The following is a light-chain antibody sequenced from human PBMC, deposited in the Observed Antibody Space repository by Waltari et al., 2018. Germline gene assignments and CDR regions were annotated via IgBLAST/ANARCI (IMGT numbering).Light chain of an antibody. CDR2: DVS. J-gene: IGLJ1*01. CDR1: SSDVGGYHY. CDR3: TSYAGSNNYV. V-gene: IGLV2-8*01. Sequence: QSALTQPPSASGSPGQSVTISCTGTSSDVGGYHYVSWYQHHPGKAPKLMIYDVSERPPGVPDRFSGSKSGYTASLTVSGLQAEDEADYYCTSYAGSNNYVFGTGTKVTVL.